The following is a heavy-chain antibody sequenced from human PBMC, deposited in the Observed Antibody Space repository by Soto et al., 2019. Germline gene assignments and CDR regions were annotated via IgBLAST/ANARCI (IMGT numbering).Heavy chain of an antibody. CDR3: ARVARASGWFGVDY. D-gene: IGHD3-10*01. J-gene: IGHJ4*02. Sequence: PSETLSLTCTVSGGSISSYYWSWIRQPPGKGLEWIGYIHYSGSTNYNPSLKSRVTISVDTSKNQFSLKLSSVTAADTAVYYCARVARASGWFGVDYRGQGTLVTVSS. V-gene: IGHV4-59*01. CDR2: IHYSGST. CDR1: GGSISSYY.